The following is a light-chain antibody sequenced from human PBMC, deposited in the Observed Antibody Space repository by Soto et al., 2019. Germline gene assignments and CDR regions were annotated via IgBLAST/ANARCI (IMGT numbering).Light chain of an antibody. CDR3: KKENSYAPRT. Sequence: DIQMTQSPSTLSASVGDRVTLTCRASQSISSWLAWYQQKPGKAPKLLIYDASSLEGGDPTRFSGSGSGTEFTPTSSSLQPDECATQYCKKENSYAPRTCGQGTKVEGK. V-gene: IGKV1-5*01. CDR2: DAS. J-gene: IGKJ1*01. CDR1: QSISSW.